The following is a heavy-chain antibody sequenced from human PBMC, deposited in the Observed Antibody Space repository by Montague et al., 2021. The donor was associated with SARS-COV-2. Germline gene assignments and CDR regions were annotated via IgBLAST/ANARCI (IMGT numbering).Heavy chain of an antibody. V-gene: IGHV4-34*01. Sequence: SETLSLTCAVYAGSFSDYSWTWVRQPPGEGLEWIGEINHRGSTNYNPSLKSRVTISVDTSKNQFSLKMTSVTAADTAVYYCARGRQHINMVVVVVTGGEYYFDFWGQGTLVAVSS. J-gene: IGHJ4*02. CDR1: AGSFSDYS. D-gene: IGHD3-22*01. CDR3: ARGRQHINMVVVVVTGGEYYFDF. CDR2: INHRGST.